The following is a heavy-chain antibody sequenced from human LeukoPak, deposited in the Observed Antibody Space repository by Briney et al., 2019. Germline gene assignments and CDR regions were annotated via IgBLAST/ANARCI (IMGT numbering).Heavy chain of an antibody. CDR3: ARELVATMVDY. Sequence: ASVKVSCKASGYTFTVYYMHWVRQAPGQGLEWMGWINPNSGGTKYAQKFQGRVTMTRDTSITTAYMEPRRLRSDDTAVYYCARELVATMVDYWGQGTLVTVSS. CDR1: GYTFTVYY. J-gene: IGHJ4*02. V-gene: IGHV1-2*02. D-gene: IGHD5-12*01. CDR2: INPNSGGT.